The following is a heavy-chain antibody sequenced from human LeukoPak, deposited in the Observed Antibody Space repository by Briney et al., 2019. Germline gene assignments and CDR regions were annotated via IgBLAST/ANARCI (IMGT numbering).Heavy chain of an antibody. V-gene: IGHV4-61*02. CDR1: GGSISSGSYY. CDR2: IYTSGST. J-gene: IGHJ3*02. D-gene: IGHD3-22*01. Sequence: SQTLSLTCTVSGGSISSGSYYWSWIRQPAGKGLEWIGRIYTSGSTIYNPSLKSRVTISVDTSKSQFSLKLNSVTAADTAVYYCARDRYYYDSSGYLHDAFDIWGQGTMVTVSS. CDR3: ARDRYYYDSSGYLHDAFDI.